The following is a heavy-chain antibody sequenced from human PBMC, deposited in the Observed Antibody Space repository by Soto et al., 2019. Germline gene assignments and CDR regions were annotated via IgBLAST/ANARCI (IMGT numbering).Heavy chain of an antibody. V-gene: IGHV3-30*18. CDR3: AKDVTIFGVDPANWFDP. J-gene: IGHJ5*02. CDR1: GFTFSSYG. D-gene: IGHD3-3*01. CDR2: ISYDGSNK. Sequence: GSLRLSCAASGFTFSSYGMHWVRQAPGKGLEWVAVISYDGSNKYYADSVKGRFTISRDNSKNTLYLQMNSLRAEDTAVYYCAKDVTIFGVDPANWFDPWGQGTLVTVSS.